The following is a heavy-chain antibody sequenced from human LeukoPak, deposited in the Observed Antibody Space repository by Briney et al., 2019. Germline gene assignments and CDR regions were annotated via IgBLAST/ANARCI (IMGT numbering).Heavy chain of an antibody. V-gene: IGHV3-11*06. Sequence: GGSLRLSCAASGFTFSDYYMSWIRQAPGRGLDWVSYISSISSYTNYADSVKGRFTIHRDNAKISLYLQMNSLRAEDAAVYYCARLYSSSWSYFDYWGQGTLVSVSS. D-gene: IGHD6-13*01. CDR2: ISSISSYT. CDR1: GFTFSDYY. J-gene: IGHJ4*02. CDR3: ARLYSSSWSYFDY.